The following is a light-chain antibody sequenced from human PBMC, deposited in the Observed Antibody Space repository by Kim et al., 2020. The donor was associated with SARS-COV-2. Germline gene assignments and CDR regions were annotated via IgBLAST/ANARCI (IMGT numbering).Light chain of an antibody. V-gene: IGLV1-47*01. J-gene: IGLJ3*02. CDR2: KNK. Sequence: ELTQQPSASGTPGQRVTISCSGSSSNIGSHYVYWYQQLPGTAPKLLIYKNKQRPSGVPDRFSGSKSGTSASLAISGLRSEDEADYHCATWDDSLSGWVFGGGTQLTVL. CDR3: ATWDDSLSGWV. CDR1: SSNIGSHY.